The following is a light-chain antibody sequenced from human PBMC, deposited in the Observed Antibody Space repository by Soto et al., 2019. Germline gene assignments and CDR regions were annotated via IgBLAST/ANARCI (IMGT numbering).Light chain of an antibody. Sequence: DIQMTQSPSTLSASVEDRVTITCRASQSISSWLAWYQQKPGQAPKLLIYKASTLQSGVPSRFSGSGSGTEFTLAISSPQPDDSATYYCQQYKDNWTFGQGNKV. V-gene: IGKV1-5*03. CDR3: QQYKDNWT. CDR1: QSISSW. CDR2: KAS. J-gene: IGKJ1*01.